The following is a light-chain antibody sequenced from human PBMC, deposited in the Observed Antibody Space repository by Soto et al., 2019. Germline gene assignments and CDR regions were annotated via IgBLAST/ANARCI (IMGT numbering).Light chain of an antibody. CDR1: VSNIGNNF. CDR2: DNN. J-gene: IGLJ2*01. CDR3: GTWDSTLRLVL. Sequence: QSVLTQPPSVSPAPGLKVTISCAGSVSNIGNNFVSWYQQLPGTAPKLLIYDNNKKPSEIPDRFSGSKSGTSGTLSITGLQTGDEADYYCGTWDSTLRLVLIGGGTKVTVL. V-gene: IGLV1-51*01.